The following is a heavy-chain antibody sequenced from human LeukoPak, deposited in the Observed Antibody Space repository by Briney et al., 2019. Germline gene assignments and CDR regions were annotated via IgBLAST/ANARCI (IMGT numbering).Heavy chain of an antibody. J-gene: IGHJ4*02. CDR2: ISYDGSNK. Sequence: GGSLRLSCAASGFTFSSYAMHWVRQAPGKGLEWVAVISYDGSNKYYADSVKGRFTISRDNSKNTLYLQMNSLRAEDTAVYYCARDPSGSYSLDYWGQGTLVTVSS. CDR3: ARDPSGSYSLDY. D-gene: IGHD1-26*01. V-gene: IGHV3-30-3*01. CDR1: GFTFSSYA.